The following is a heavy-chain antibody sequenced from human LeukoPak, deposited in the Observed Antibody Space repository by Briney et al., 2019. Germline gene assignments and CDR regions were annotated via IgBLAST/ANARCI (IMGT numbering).Heavy chain of an antibody. Sequence: SETLSLTCAVYGGSFSGYYWSWIRQPPGKGLEWIGEINHNGSTNYNPSLKSRVTISVDTSKNQFSLKLSSVTAADTAVYYCARGPEDIVVVPAAPGNYYMDVWGKGTTFTVSS. D-gene: IGHD2-2*01. J-gene: IGHJ6*03. CDR2: INHNGST. CDR3: ARGPEDIVVVPAAPGNYYMDV. CDR1: GGSFSGYY. V-gene: IGHV4-34*01.